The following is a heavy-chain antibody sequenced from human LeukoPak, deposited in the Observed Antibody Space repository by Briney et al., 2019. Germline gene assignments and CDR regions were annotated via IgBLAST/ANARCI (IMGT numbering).Heavy chain of an antibody. CDR2: ISSSSSYT. CDR3: ARDMAVAGTGWFDP. J-gene: IGHJ5*02. V-gene: IGHV3-11*06. Sequence: SGGSLRLSCAASGFTFSDYYMSWIRQAPGKGLEWVSYISSSSSYTNYADSVKGRFTISRDDAKNSLYLQMNSLRAEDTAVYYCARDMAVAGTGWFDPWGQGTLVTVSS. D-gene: IGHD6-19*01. CDR1: GFTFSDYY.